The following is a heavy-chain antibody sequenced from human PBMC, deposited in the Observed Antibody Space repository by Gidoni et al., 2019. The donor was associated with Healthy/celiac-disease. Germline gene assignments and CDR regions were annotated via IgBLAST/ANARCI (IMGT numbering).Heavy chain of an antibody. Sequence: QVQLVESGGGVVQPGRSLRLSCAASGFTFSSYAMHWVRQAPGKGLEWVAVISYDGSNKYYADSVKGRFTISRDNSKNTLYLQMNSLRAEDTAVYYCAERSYWGQGTLVTVSS. CDR1: GFTFSSYA. D-gene: IGHD1-1*01. V-gene: IGHV3-30-3*01. CDR2: ISYDGSNK. J-gene: IGHJ4*02. CDR3: AERSY.